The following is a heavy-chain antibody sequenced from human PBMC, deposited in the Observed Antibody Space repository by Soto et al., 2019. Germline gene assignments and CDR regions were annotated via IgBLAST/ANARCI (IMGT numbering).Heavy chain of an antibody. CDR1: GGTFSSYA. CDR2: IIPIFGSA. CDR3: ARDLKRYYDSSGYGYYYYGMDV. V-gene: IGHV1-69*13. Sequence: SVKVSCKASGGTFSSYAISWVRQAPGQGLEWMGGIIPIFGSANYAQKFQGRVTITADESTSTAYMDLSSLRSEDTAVYYCARDLKRYYDSSGYGYYYYGMDVWGQGTTVTVSS. J-gene: IGHJ6*02. D-gene: IGHD3-22*01.